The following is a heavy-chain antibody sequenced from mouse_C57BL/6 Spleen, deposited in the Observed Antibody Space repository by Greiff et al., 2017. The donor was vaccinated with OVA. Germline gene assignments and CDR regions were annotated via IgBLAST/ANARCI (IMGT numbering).Heavy chain of an antibody. CDR1: GYAFSSSW. CDR3: ARGGYGSSYWYFDV. J-gene: IGHJ1*03. V-gene: IGHV1-82*01. D-gene: IGHD1-1*01. CDR2: IYPGDGDT. Sequence: QVQLQQSGPELVKPGASVKISCKASGYAFSSSWMNWVKQRPGKGLEWIGRIYPGDGDTNYNGKFKGKATLTADKSSSTAYMQLSSLTSEDSAVYFCARGGYGSSYWYFDVWGTGTTVTVS.